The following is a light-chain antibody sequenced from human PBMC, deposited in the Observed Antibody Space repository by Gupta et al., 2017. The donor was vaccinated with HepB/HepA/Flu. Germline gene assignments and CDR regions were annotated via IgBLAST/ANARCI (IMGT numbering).Light chain of an antibody. CDR1: RSVFVY. J-gene: IGKJ4*01. Sequence: IVLTQSPATLSLSPGDRATLSCRASRSVFVYLAWYQQRPGQAPRLLIYDASNRATGIPARFSGSESGTDFTLSISSLEPEDVAVYYCQQRNSWPSLTFGGGTKVEIK. V-gene: IGKV3-11*01. CDR3: QQRNSWPSLT. CDR2: DAS.